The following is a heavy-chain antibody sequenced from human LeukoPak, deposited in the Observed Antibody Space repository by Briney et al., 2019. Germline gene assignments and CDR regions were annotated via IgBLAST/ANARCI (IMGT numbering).Heavy chain of an antibody. J-gene: IGHJ4*02. CDR1: GFTFSNAW. Sequence: GGSLRLSCAASGFTFSNAWMSWVRQAPGKGLEWVGRIKSKTDGGTTDYAAPVKGRFTISRDDSKNTLYLQMYSLKTEDTAVYYCTTDVKWYGSGSYRFDYWGQGTLVTVSS. CDR3: TTDVKWYGSGSYRFDY. D-gene: IGHD3-10*01. CDR2: IKSKTDGGTT. V-gene: IGHV3-15*01.